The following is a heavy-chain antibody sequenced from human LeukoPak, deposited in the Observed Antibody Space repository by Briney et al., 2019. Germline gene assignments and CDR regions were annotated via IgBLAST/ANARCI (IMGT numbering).Heavy chain of an antibody. CDR1: GGSFSGYY. V-gene: IGHV4-34*01. Sequence: SETLSLTCAVYGGSFSGYYWSWIRQPPGKGLEWIGEINHSGSTNYNPSLKSRVTISVDTSKNQFSLKLSSVTAADTAVYYCARGVRNYDFWSGYPRSLYNWFDPWGQGTLVTVSS. D-gene: IGHD3-3*01. CDR2: INHSGST. CDR3: ARGVRNYDFWSGYPRSLYNWFDP. J-gene: IGHJ5*02.